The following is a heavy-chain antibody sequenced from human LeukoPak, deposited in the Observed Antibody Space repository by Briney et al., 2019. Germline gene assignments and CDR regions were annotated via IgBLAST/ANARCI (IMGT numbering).Heavy chain of an antibody. J-gene: IGHJ4*02. CDR2: IWYDGSSK. V-gene: IGHV3-33*01. CDR3: ARELSPVVKYYFEY. CDR1: GFTFSSYG. Sequence: PGGSLRLSCAASGFTFSSYGIHWVRQAPGKGLEWVAVIWYDGSSKYYADSVKGRFTISRDNSKNTLYLQMNSLRAEDTALYYCARELSPVVKYYFEYWGQGTLVTVSS. D-gene: IGHD3-22*01.